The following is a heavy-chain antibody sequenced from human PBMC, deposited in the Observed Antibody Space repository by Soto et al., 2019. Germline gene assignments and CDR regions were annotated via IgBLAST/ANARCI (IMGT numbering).Heavy chain of an antibody. D-gene: IGHD3-22*01. J-gene: IGHJ4*02. Sequence: ASVKVSCKASGYTFTSYAMHWVRQAPGQRLEWMGWINAGNGNTKYSQKFQGRVTITRDTSASTAYMELSSLRSEDTAVYYCARDKLYYDRFDYWGQGTLVTVSS. CDR1: GYTFTSYA. CDR2: INAGNGNT. V-gene: IGHV1-3*01. CDR3: ARDKLYYDRFDY.